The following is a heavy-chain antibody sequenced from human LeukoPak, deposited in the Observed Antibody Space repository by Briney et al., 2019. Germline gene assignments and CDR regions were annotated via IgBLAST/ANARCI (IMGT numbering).Heavy chain of an antibody. J-gene: IGHJ6*04. CDR3: ARDSGSSWGLSGMDV. Sequence: SVKVSCKAPGGTFSSYTISWVRQAPGQGLEWMGGIIPIFGTANYAQKFQGRVTITADKSTSTAFMELSSLRSEDTAVYYCARDSGSSWGLSGMDVWGKGTTVTVSS. CDR2: IIPIFGTA. CDR1: GGTFSSYT. V-gene: IGHV1-69*06. D-gene: IGHD6-13*01.